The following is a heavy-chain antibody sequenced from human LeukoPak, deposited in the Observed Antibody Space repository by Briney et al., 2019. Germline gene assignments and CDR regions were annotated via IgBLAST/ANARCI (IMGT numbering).Heavy chain of an antibody. J-gene: IGHJ4*02. V-gene: IGHV3-13*01. CDR1: GFTFSTYD. CDR3: APDTIFGAY. Sequence: SGGSLRLSCAASGFTFSTYDMHWVRQVTGKGLEWVSAIGTGDDTYYLGSVKGRFTISRENAKNVLYLQMSSLRAEDTAVYYCAPDTIFGAYWGQGTLVTVSS. CDR2: IGTGDDT. D-gene: IGHD3-3*01.